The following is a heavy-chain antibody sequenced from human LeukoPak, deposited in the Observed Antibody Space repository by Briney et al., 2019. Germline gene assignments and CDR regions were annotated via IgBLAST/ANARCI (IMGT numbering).Heavy chain of an antibody. CDR2: ISWDGGST. Sequence: PGGSLRLSCAASGFTYDDYTMHWVRQAPGKGLEWVSLISWDGGSTYYADSMKGRFTISRDNSKNSLYLQMNSLRTEDTALYYCAKDETRGRYDFWSGYYLGGAFDIWGQGTMVTVSS. J-gene: IGHJ3*02. CDR3: AKDETRGRYDFWSGYYLGGAFDI. V-gene: IGHV3-43*01. D-gene: IGHD3-3*01. CDR1: GFTYDDYT.